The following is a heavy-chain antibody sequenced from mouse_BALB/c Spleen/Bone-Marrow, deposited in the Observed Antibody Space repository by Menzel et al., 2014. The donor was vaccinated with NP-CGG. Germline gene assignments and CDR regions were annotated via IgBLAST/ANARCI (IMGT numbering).Heavy chain of an antibody. CDR1: GFDFSRYW. CDR3: AKNYYYGYVAY. J-gene: IGHJ3*01. CDR2: INPASSTI. D-gene: IGHD1-2*01. V-gene: IGHV4-1*02. Sequence: EVQVVESGGGLVQPGGSLKLSCVASGFDFSRYWMTWVRQAPGKGLEWIGEINPASSTINYTPSLKDKFIISRDNAKNTLYLQMSKVRSEDTALYYCAKNYYYGYVAYWGQGTLVTVSA.